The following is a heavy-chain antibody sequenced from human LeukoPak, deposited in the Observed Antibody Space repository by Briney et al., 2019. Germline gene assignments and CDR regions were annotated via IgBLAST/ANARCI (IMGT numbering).Heavy chain of an antibody. CDR1: GFTFSNYA. CDR3: AKHVWISVWFFDY. CDR2: ISGSGGQK. D-gene: IGHD6-19*01. V-gene: IGHV3-23*01. Sequence: GGSLRLSCAASGFTFSNYALSWVRQAPGKGLEWVSLISGSGGQKDYADSVKGRFTISRDNSRNTLNLQMNSLKAEDTAVYYCAKHVWISVWFFDYWGQGTLVTVSS. J-gene: IGHJ4*02.